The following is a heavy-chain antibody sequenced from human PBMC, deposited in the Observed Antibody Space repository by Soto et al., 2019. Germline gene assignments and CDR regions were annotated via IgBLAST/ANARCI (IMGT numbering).Heavy chain of an antibody. CDR1: GFTFSSYG. J-gene: IGHJ3*02. CDR2: IWYDGSNK. D-gene: IGHD2-8*01. Sequence: GGSLRLSCAASGFTFSSYGMHWVRQAPGKGLEWVAVIWYDGSNKYYADSVKGRFTISRDNSKNTLYLQMNSLRAEDTAVYYCARDQGYCTNGVCHDAFDIWGQGTMVTVSS. V-gene: IGHV3-33*01. CDR3: ARDQGYCTNGVCHDAFDI.